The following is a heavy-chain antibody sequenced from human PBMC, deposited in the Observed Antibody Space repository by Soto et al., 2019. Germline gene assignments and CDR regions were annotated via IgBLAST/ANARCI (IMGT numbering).Heavy chain of an antibody. V-gene: IGHV1-2*02. CDR2: INANSGDT. CDR1: GYTFSGHY. Sequence: GASVKVSCKASGYTFSGHYMHWKRQAPGQGPEWLGWINANSGDTDRAPKFQDRLTMTRDTSISTAYMELSRLRSDDTAVYYCARGGALDGTSPPFNHWGQGTLVTVSS. J-gene: IGHJ4*02. CDR3: ARGGALDGTSPPFNH. D-gene: IGHD6-19*01.